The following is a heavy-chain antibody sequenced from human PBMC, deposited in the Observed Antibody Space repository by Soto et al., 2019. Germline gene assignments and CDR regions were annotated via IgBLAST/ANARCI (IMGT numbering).Heavy chain of an antibody. J-gene: IGHJ5*02. D-gene: IGHD2-21*02. CDR2: ISATGGST. CDR1: GFTFSSYT. V-gene: IGHV3-23*01. Sequence: LRLSCAASGFTFSSYTMSWVRQAPGKGLEWVSGISATGGSTYYADSVKGRFTFSRDNSKNTLYLQMNSLRAEDTAVYYCAKGFIRDCGGDCTVDTWGQGTLVTVSS. CDR3: AKGFIRDCGGDCTVDT.